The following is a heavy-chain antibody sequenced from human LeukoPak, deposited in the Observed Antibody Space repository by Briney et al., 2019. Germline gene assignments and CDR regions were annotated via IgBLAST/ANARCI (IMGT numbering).Heavy chain of an antibody. Sequence: PSETLSLTCTVSGGSISSSSYYWGWIRQPPGKGLEWIGSIYYSGSTYYNPSLKSRVTISVDTSKNQFSLKLSSVTAADTAVYYCASLAAAGYYYYYYMDVWGKGTTVTVSS. CDR1: GGSISSSSYY. D-gene: IGHD6-13*01. V-gene: IGHV4-39*01. CDR2: IYYSGST. J-gene: IGHJ6*03. CDR3: ASLAAAGYYYYYYMDV.